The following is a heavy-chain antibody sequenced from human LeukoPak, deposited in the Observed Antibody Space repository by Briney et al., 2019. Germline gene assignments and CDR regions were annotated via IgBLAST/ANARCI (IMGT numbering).Heavy chain of an antibody. CDR2: IWYDGSNK. Sequence: GGSLRLSCSAFGFTFSNYAMHWVRQAPGKGLEWVAFIWYDGSNKYYADSVKGRFTISRDNSRNTLFLQMNSLRVEDTAVYYCATDRATQYFDYWGQGTLVSVPS. J-gene: IGHJ4*02. V-gene: IGHV3-33*08. D-gene: IGHD2-15*01. CDR3: ATDRATQYFDY. CDR1: GFTFSNYA.